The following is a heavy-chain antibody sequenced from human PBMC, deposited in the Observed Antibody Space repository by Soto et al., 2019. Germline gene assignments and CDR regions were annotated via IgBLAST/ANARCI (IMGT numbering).Heavy chain of an antibody. CDR3: AKDDRPYYYASGRCFDY. D-gene: IGHD3-10*01. Sequence: EVQLLESGGGLVQPGGSLRLSCAASGFTFSSYSMSWVRQAPGKGLEWVSAISGSGDSTFYADSVKGRFTISRDNSKNTLYLQMNSLRAEDTAIYYCAKDDRPYYYASGRCFDYWGQGTLVTVSS. CDR1: GFTFSSYS. V-gene: IGHV3-23*01. CDR2: ISGSGDST. J-gene: IGHJ4*02.